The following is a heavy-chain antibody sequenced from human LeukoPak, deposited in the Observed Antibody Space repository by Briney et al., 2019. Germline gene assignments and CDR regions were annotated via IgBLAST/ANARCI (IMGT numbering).Heavy chain of an antibody. V-gene: IGHV3-23*01. CDR2: ISDTGGRA. CDR1: GFTFSSYA. CDR3: AKDSRIVVVPGDAFDI. D-gene: IGHD2-2*01. J-gene: IGHJ3*02. Sequence: GGSLRLSCAAAGFTFSSYAMTWVRQAPGKGLEGVSSISDTGGRAYYADSVKGRFTISRDNSKSTLYLQMHSLRAEDTAVYYCAKDSRIVVVPGDAFDIWGQGTMVTVSS.